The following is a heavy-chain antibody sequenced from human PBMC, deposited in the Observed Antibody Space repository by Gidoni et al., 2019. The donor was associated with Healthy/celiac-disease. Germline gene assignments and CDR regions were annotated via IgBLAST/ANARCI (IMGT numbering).Heavy chain of an antibody. CDR1: GGPISRGGYY. Sequence: QVQLQESGPGLVKPSQTLSLSCTVSGGPISRGGYYWSWIRQPPGKGLEWIGYVYFSGSTYYNPSLKSRVTISVNTSKNQFSLKLSSVTAADTAVYCCARASLTIFGAIGWFDPWGQGTLVTVSS. J-gene: IGHJ5*02. CDR3: ARASLTIFGAIGWFDP. CDR2: VYFSGST. D-gene: IGHD3-3*01. V-gene: IGHV4-31*03.